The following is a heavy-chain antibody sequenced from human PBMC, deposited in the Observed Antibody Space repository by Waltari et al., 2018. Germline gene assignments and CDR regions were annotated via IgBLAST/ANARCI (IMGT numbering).Heavy chain of an antibody. J-gene: IGHJ4*02. V-gene: IGHV1-2*06. CDR3: ARFGAEN. D-gene: IGHD3-16*01. CDR1: GHTFTAHP. Sequence: QVQLVQSGAEVKKPGASGRVSCTISGHTFTAHPMHWVRQAPGQGLEWMGRMSPNSGDSTFSQKFQGRLTLTRDTAISTAYMELNNLTPDDTAVYYCARFGAENWGQGTLVTVSS. CDR2: MSPNSGDS.